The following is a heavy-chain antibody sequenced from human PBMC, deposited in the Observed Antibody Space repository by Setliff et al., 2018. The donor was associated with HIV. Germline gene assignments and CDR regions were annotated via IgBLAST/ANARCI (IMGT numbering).Heavy chain of an antibody. D-gene: IGHD2-8*02. Sequence: WASVKVSCKASGYTFTTYSMHWVRRAPGQSLEWMGWLNAGKGDTKFSQEFQGRITINWDTSASTAYLELRSLRSEDTAVYYCARGALLAVFDFDHWGQGTMVTVSS. CDR2: LNAGKGDT. CDR1: GYTFTTYS. V-gene: IGHV1-3*03. J-gene: IGHJ4*02. CDR3: ARGALLAVFDFDH.